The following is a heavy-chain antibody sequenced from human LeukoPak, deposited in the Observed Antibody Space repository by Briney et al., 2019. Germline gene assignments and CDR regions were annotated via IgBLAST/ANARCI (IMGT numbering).Heavy chain of an antibody. CDR3: ARDPPHGAAIPNFGNDWFDP. CDR2: ISAYNGST. J-gene: IGHJ5*02. D-gene: IGHD2-2*02. V-gene: IGHV1-18*01. Sequence: ASVKVSCKASGYTFTSYGISWVRQAPGQGLEWMGWISAYNGSTNYAQKLQGRVTMTTDTSTSTAYMELRSLRSDDTAVYYCARDPPHGAAIPNFGNDWFDPWGQGTLVTVSS. CDR1: GYTFTSYG.